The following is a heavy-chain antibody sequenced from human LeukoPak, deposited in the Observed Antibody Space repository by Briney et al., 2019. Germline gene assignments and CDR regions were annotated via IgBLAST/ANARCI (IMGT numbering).Heavy chain of an antibody. CDR1: GGSISSGGYY. J-gene: IGHJ4*02. V-gene: IGHV4-31*03. Sequence: PSETLSLTCTVSGGSISSGGYYWSWIRQHPGKGLEWIGYIYYSGSTYYNPSLKSRVTISVDTSKNQFSLKLSSVIAADTAVYYCARDRGPYSGYDSYYFDYWGQGTLVTVSS. CDR2: IYYSGST. D-gene: IGHD5-12*01. CDR3: ARDRGPYSGYDSYYFDY.